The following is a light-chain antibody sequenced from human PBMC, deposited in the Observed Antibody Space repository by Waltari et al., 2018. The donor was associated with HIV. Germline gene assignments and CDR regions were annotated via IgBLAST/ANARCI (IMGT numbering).Light chain of an antibody. CDR1: SSDIGAYIY. J-gene: IGLJ2*01. CDR2: DVT. V-gene: IGLV2-11*01. Sequence: QSALTQTCSVSGSPGQSVTSSCNSTSSDIGAYIYVSWSQQYPGKAPKLMIYDVTKRPSRVPDRFAGSKSVNTASLTFYELQIEAEAEYFCCSHAGTFLGFGGGTEL. CDR3: CSHAGTFLG.